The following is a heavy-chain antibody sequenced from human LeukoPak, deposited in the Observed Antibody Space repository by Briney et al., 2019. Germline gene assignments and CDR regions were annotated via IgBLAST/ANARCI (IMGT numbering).Heavy chain of an antibody. Sequence: GASVKVSCKASGYTFTSYYMHWVRQAPGQGLEWMGIINPSGGSTSSAQKFQGRVTMTRDTSTSTAYMELRSLRSDDTAVYYCAREETHHVYYGMDVWGQGTMVTVSS. CDR2: INPSGGST. J-gene: IGHJ6*02. CDR1: GYTFTSYY. CDR3: AREETHHVYYGMDV. V-gene: IGHV1-46*01. D-gene: IGHD1-14*01.